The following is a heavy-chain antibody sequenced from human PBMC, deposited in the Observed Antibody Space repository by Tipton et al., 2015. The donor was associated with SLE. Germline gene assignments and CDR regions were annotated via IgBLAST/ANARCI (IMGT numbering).Heavy chain of an antibody. V-gene: IGHV4-34*01. Sequence: TLSLTCAVYGGSFSDYYWSWIRQPPGKGLEWIGSIYYSGSTYYNPSLKSRVTISVDTSKNQFSLKLSSVTAADTAVYYCARGAAVAGDAFDIWGQGTMVTVSS. CDR2: IYYSGST. CDR3: ARGAAVAGDAFDI. D-gene: IGHD6-19*01. CDR1: GGSFSDYY. J-gene: IGHJ3*02.